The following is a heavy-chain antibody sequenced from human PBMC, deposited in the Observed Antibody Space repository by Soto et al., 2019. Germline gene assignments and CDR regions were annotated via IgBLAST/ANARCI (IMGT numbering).Heavy chain of an antibody. CDR3: AAERTEMATTPFDY. J-gene: IGHJ4*02. D-gene: IGHD5-12*01. CDR1: GGTFSSYA. CDR2: IIPIFGTA. V-gene: IGHV1-69*13. Sequence: SVKVSCKASGGTFSSYAISWVRQAPGQGLEWMGGIIPIFGTANYAQKFQGRVTITADESTSTAYMELSGLRSEDTAVYYCAAERTEMATTPFDYWGQGTLVTVSS.